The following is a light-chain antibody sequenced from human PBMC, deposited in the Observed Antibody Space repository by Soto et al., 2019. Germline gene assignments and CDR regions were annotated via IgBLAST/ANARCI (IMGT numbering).Light chain of an antibody. J-gene: IGKJ1*01. CDR1: QNIDNW. CDR2: DAF. Sequence: DIQMTQSPPTLSASVGDKVTISCRATQNIDNWLAWYQQKPGKAPNLLIYDAFVLENGVPSRFSGSGSGTEFTITISSLQPEDFATYYCQQYSRLWTFGQGTKVEIK. V-gene: IGKV1-5*01. CDR3: QQYSRLWT.